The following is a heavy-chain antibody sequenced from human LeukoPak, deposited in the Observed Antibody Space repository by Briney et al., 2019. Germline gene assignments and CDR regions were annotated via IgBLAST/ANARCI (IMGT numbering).Heavy chain of an antibody. CDR2: IRSSSSII. D-gene: IGHD3-9*01. Sequence: PGGSLRLSCAASGFTFSTYSMNWVRQSPGKGLEWVSYIRSSSSIIHYADSVKGRFTISRDNAKSSLYLQMNSLRDEDTAVYYCAGNLYDFLTGFDSWGQGTLVTVSS. V-gene: IGHV3-48*02. J-gene: IGHJ4*02. CDR1: GFTFSTYS. CDR3: AGNLYDFLTGFDS.